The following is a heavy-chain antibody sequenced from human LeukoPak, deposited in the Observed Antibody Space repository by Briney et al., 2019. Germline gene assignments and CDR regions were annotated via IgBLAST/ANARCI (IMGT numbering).Heavy chain of an antibody. D-gene: IGHD6-19*01. J-gene: IGHJ4*02. CDR2: IYYSGST. V-gene: IGHV4-31*03. CDR1: GGSISSGGYY. Sequence: PSETLSLTCTVSGGSISSGGYYWSWIRQHPGKGLEWIGYIYYSGSTYYNPSLKSRVTISVDTSKNQFSLKLSSVTAADTAVYYCARGVAGSGWYPSLSGGLDYWGQGTLVTVSS. CDR3: ARGVAGSGWYPSLSGGLDY.